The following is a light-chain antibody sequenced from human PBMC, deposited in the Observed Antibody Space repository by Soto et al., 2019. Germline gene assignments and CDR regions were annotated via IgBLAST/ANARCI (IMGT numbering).Light chain of an antibody. CDR1: SSNIGNNA. CDR3: PAWDDSLNGVV. CDR2: YDD. J-gene: IGLJ2*01. V-gene: IGLV1-36*01. Sequence: QSVLTQPPSVSEAPRQRVTISCSGSSSNIGNNAVNWYQQLPGKAPKLLIYYDDLLPSGVSDRFSGSKSGTSASLAISGLQSEDEADYYCPAWDDSLNGVVFGGGTTLTVL.